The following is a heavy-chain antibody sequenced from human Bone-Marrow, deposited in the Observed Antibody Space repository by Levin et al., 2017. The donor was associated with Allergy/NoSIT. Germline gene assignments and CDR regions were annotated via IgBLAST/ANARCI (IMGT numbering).Heavy chain of an antibody. CDR1: GFTFSSYS. CDR3: ARDHWVTTGVGGFDY. CDR2: ISSSSSYI. D-gene: IGHD4-11*01. V-gene: IGHV3-21*01. J-gene: IGHJ4*02. Sequence: PGGSLRLSCAASGFTFSSYSMNWVRQAPGKGLEWVSSISSSSSYIYYADSVKGRFTISRDNAKNSLYLQMNSLRAEDTAVYYCARDHWVTTGVGGFDYWGQGTLVTVSS.